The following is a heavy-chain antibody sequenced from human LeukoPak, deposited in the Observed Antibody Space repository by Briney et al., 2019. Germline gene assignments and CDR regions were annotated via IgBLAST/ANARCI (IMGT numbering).Heavy chain of an antibody. CDR3: ARENDRYGRIDY. D-gene: IGHD5-18*01. CDR2: VSYSGST. J-gene: IGHJ4*02. Sequence: PSETLSLTCTVSGGSISSYYWSWVRQPPGKGLEWIGYVSYSGSTDYNPSPKSRVIISIDTSKNQFSLRLSSVTAADTAVYYCARENDRYGRIDYWGQGTQVTVSS. CDR1: GGSISSYY. V-gene: IGHV4-59*01.